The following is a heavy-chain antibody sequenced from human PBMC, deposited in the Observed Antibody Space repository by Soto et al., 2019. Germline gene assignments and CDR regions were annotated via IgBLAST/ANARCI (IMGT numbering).Heavy chain of an antibody. J-gene: IGHJ4*02. CDR2: INDGSEE. Sequence: QVQLVGSGGGVVRPGTSLGLSCAATGFSFSAHGMHWVRQAPGKGLEWLAVINDGSEEGYADSVRGRFTISRDNARNILYLQMDNLRAEDSALYYCARDDLFVDNGLDHWGQGTLVTVSS. V-gene: IGHV3-33*01. D-gene: IGHD1-1*01. CDR3: ARDDLFVDNGLDH. CDR1: GFSFSAHG.